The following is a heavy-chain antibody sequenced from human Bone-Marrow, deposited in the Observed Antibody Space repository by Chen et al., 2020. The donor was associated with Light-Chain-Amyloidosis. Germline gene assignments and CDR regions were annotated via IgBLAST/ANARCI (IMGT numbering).Heavy chain of an antibody. CDR1: GYTFPNYW. V-gene: IGHV5-51*01. D-gene: IGHD5-12*01. Sequence: EVQLEXSGPEVKKPGESLKISCKGSGYTFPNYWIGWVRQMPGKGLEWMGVIYPDDSDARYSPSFEGQVTISADKSITTAYLQWRSLKASDTAMYYCARRRDGYNFDYWGQGTLVTVSS. CDR3: ARRRDGYNFDY. CDR2: IYPDDSDA. J-gene: IGHJ4*02.